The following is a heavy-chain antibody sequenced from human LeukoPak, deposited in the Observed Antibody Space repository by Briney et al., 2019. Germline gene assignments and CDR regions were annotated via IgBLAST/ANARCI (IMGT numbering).Heavy chain of an antibody. J-gene: IGHJ4*02. D-gene: IGHD3-16*01. CDR3: ARLGSGLDY. V-gene: IGHV3-21*01. CDR2: ISTSSTFI. CDR1: GFTFRSYS. Sequence: GGSLGLSCAASGFTFRSYSMNWVRQAPGKGLEWVSSISTSSTFIYYADSVKGRFTISRDNAKNSLYLQMNSLRAEDTAVYYCARLGSGLDYWGPGTLVTVSS.